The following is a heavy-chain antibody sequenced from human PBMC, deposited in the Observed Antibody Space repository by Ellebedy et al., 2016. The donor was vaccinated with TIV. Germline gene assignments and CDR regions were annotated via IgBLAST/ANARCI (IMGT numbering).Heavy chain of an antibody. CDR1: GFTFSLYS. CDR2: ISSGSSSI. Sequence: PGGSLRLSCAASGFTFSLYSMNWVRQAPGKGLEWISYISSGSSSIYYADSVKGRFTISRDNSKNTLYLQMNSLRGEDTALYYCAKDPKAVGHYYGWDVWGQGTTVTVSS. J-gene: IGHJ6*02. D-gene: IGHD4-23*01. V-gene: IGHV3-48*01. CDR3: AKDPKAVGHYYGWDV.